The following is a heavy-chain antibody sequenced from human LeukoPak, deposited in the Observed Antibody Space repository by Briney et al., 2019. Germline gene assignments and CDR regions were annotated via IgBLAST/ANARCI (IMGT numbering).Heavy chain of an antibody. Sequence: GGSLRLSCTASGFTFGDYLMSWFRQAPGKGLEWIGYISGGTTEYAASVKGRFTISRDDSTSIAYLQMNSLTTEDTAVYYCSRGSGWLSVYWGQGTLVTVSS. CDR2: ISGGTT. J-gene: IGHJ4*02. V-gene: IGHV3-49*03. CDR1: GFTFGDYL. CDR3: SRGSGWLSVY. D-gene: IGHD6-19*01.